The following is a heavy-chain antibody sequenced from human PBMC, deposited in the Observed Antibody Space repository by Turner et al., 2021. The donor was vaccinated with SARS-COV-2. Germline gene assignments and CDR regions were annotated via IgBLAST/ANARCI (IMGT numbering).Heavy chain of an antibody. Sequence: QVPLQESGPGLVKPSETLSLTCTVSGGSISSYYWSWIRQPPGKGLEWIGYIYYSGSTNYNPSLKSRVTISIDTSKNQFSLKLSSVTAADTAVYYCARTDGYNYDYWGQGTLVTVSS. CDR3: ARTDGYNYDY. J-gene: IGHJ4*02. V-gene: IGHV4-59*01. CDR1: GGSISSYY. D-gene: IGHD5-12*01. CDR2: IYYSGST.